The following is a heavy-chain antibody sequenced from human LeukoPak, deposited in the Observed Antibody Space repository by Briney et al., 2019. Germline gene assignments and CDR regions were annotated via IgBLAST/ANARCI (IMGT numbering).Heavy chain of an antibody. Sequence: PGGSLRLSCAASGFTFSSYGMHWVRQAPGKGLEWVAVIWYDGSNKYYADSVKGRFTISRDNSKNTLYLQMNSLRAEDTAVYYCARVEAYSYGFEGFDYWGQGTLVTVSS. CDR2: IWYDGSNK. CDR1: GFTFSSYG. V-gene: IGHV3-33*01. CDR3: ARVEAYSYGFEGFDY. J-gene: IGHJ4*02. D-gene: IGHD5-18*01.